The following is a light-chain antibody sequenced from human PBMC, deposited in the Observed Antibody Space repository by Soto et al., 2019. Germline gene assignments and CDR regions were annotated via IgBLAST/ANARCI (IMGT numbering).Light chain of an antibody. CDR3: RQYYSYPPS. CDR2: AAS. Sequence: AIRMTQSPSSLSASTGDRVTITCRASQGISSYLAWYQQKPGKAPKLLIYAASTLQSGVPSRFSGSGSGTDFNLTIGSLQSEYIATYYCRQYYSYPPSFGQGTKLEIK. V-gene: IGKV1-8*01. CDR1: QGISSY. J-gene: IGKJ2*01.